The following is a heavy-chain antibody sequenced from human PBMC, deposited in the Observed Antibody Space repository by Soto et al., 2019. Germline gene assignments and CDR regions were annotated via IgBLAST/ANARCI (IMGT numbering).Heavy chain of an antibody. CDR2: INWNGGST. CDR1: GFTFSSYS. Sequence: TGGSLRLSCAASGFTFSSYSMNWVRQAPGKGLEWVSGINWNGGSTGYADSVKGRFTISRDNAKNSLYLQMNSLRAEDTALYHCAKRVARGCSRTSCYGDAFDIWGQGTMVTVSS. V-gene: IGHV3-20*01. D-gene: IGHD2-2*01. CDR3: AKRVARGCSRTSCYGDAFDI. J-gene: IGHJ3*02.